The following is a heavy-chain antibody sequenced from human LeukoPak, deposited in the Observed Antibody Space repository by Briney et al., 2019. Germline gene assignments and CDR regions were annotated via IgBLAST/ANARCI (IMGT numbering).Heavy chain of an antibody. D-gene: IGHD4-17*01. CDR1: GFTFSSYA. V-gene: IGHV3-23*01. CDR3: ARQPLQLSTVTAFDY. J-gene: IGHJ4*02. CDR2: ISGSGGST. Sequence: PGGSLRLSCAASGFTFSSYAMSWVRQAPGKGLEWVSAISGSGGSTYYADSVKGRFTISRDNSKNTLYLQMNSLRAEDTAVYYCARQPLQLSTVTAFDYWGQGTLVTVPS.